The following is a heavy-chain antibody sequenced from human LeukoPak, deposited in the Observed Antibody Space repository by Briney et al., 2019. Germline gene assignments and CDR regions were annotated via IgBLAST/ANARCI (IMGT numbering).Heavy chain of an antibody. CDR3: ARGIAAAGILDAFDI. D-gene: IGHD6-13*01. Sequence: PGGSLRLSCAASGFTFSSYGMHWVRQAPGKGLEWVAFIRYDGSNKYYADSVKGRFTISRDNSKNTLYLQMNSLRAEDTAVYYCARGIAAAGILDAFDIWGQGTMVTVSS. J-gene: IGHJ3*02. CDR1: GFTFSSYG. CDR2: IRYDGSNK. V-gene: IGHV3-30*02.